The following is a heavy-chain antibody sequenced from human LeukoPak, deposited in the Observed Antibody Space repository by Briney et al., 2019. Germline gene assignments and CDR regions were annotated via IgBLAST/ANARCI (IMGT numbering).Heavy chain of an antibody. CDR1: GFTVSSNY. J-gene: IGHJ3*02. V-gene: IGHV3-53*01. Sequence: GGSLRLSCAASGFTVSSNYMSWVRQAPGKGLEWVSVIYSGGSTYYADSVKGRFTISRDNSKNTLYLQMNSLRAEDTAVYYCARSVITMNDALDIWGQGTMVTVSS. D-gene: IGHD3-22*01. CDR3: ARSVITMNDALDI. CDR2: IYSGGST.